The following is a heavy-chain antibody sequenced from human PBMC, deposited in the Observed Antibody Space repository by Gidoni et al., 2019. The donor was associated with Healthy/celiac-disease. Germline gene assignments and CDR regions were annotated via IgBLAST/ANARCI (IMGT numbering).Heavy chain of an antibody. CDR1: GGTFSSYA. Sequence: QVQLVQSGAEVKKPGSSVKVSCKASGGTFSSYAISWVRQAPGQGLEWMGGIIPIFGTANYAQKFQGRVTITADKSTSTAYMELSSLRSEDTAVYYCARTTDGSGYYSGFDYFQHWGQGTLVTVSS. CDR2: IIPIFGTA. CDR3: ARTTDGSGYYSGFDYFQH. D-gene: IGHD3-22*01. J-gene: IGHJ1*01. V-gene: IGHV1-69*06.